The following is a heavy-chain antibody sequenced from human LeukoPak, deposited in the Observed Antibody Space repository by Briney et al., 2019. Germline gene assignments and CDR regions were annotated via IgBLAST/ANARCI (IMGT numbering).Heavy chain of an antibody. CDR3: ARVRYSSGGGYMAV. J-gene: IGHJ6*03. CDR1: GGSISSSSNY. V-gene: IGHV4-39*07. Sequence: KPSETLSLTCTVSGGSISSSSNYWGWIRQPPGKGLEWIGSIYYSGSTYYNPSLKSRVTISVDTSKNQFSLKLSSVTAADTAVYYWARVRYSSGGGYMAVGAKGPTFTVPS. D-gene: IGHD6-19*01. CDR2: IYYSGST.